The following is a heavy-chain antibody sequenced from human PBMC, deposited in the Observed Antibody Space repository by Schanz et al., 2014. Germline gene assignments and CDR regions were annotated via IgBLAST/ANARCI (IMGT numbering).Heavy chain of an antibody. V-gene: IGHV1-69*02. Sequence: QVQLVQSGAEVKKPGSSMKVSCKASGGTFNSYTINWVRQAPGQGLEWMGRIIPILGIANYAQKFQGRVTITADRSTSTAYMELSSLRAEDTAVYYCAGTYCSSTSCYTGYYYMDVWGKGTTVNDSS. CDR3: AGTYCSSTSCYTGYYYMDV. J-gene: IGHJ6*03. CDR2: IIPILGIA. D-gene: IGHD2-2*02. CDR1: GGTFNSYT.